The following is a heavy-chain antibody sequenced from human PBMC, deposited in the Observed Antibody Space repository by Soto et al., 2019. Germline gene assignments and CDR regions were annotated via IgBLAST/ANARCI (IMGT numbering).Heavy chain of an antibody. CDR3: AKGRATVEWYGMDV. Sequence: EVQLVESGGGLVKPGGSLRLSCAASGFTFSSYSMNWVRQAPGKGLEWVSSISSSSSYIYYADSVKGRFTISRDNSKNALDLQMNSLRAEDTAVYYCAKGRATVEWYGMDVWGQGTTVTVSS. CDR1: GFTFSSYS. D-gene: IGHD3-3*01. V-gene: IGHV3-21*04. J-gene: IGHJ6*02. CDR2: ISSSSSYI.